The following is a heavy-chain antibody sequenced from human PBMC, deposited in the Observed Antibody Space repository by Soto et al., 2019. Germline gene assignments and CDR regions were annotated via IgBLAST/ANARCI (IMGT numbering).Heavy chain of an antibody. CDR2: IYYSGST. CDR3: ARGWGRNSYYKRFDI. CDR1: GSSTTIAGYY. J-gene: IGHJ3*02. D-gene: IGHD2-2*02. V-gene: IGHV4-31*02. Sequence: SETLSRTWTVSGSSTTIAGYYWSWIRQHPGKGLEWIGYIYYSGSTYYNPSLKSRFTMSVDTSKNQFSLKLSSVTAADTAVYYCARGWGRNSYYKRFDIWGQGTMVTVSS.